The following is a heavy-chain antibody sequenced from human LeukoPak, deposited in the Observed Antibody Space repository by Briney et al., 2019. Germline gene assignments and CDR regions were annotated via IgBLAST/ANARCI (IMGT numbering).Heavy chain of an antibody. J-gene: IGHJ4*02. CDR3: ARVGYSYGNRGFGYY. V-gene: IGHV3-48*04. CDR1: GFNFSIYS. CDR2: ISSSSSTI. D-gene: IGHD5-18*01. Sequence: GGSLRLSCAASGFNFSIYSMNWVRQAPGKGLEWVSYISSSSSTIYYADSVKGRFTISRDNAKNSLYLQMNSLRAEDTAVYYCARVGYSYGNRGFGYYWGQGTLVTVSS.